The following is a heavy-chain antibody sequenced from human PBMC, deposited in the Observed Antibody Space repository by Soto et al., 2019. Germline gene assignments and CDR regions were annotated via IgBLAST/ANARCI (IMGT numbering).Heavy chain of an antibody. D-gene: IGHD2-2*01. Sequence: QVQLVQSGAEVKKPGSSLKVSCKASGGTFTNYAFSWVRQAPGQGPEWMGGIIPIFGTPDYAQKFQGRVIITADESTRTVSRELNSLRSDDTAVYYCARERSVGYCITTTCPKPVYYYAMDVWGQGTTVTVSS. V-gene: IGHV1-69*12. CDR2: IIPIFGTP. CDR1: GGTFTNYA. CDR3: ARERSVGYCITTTCPKPVYYYAMDV. J-gene: IGHJ6*02.